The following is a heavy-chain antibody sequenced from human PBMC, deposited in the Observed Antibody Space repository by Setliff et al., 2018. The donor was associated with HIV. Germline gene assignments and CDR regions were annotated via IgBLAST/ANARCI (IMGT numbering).Heavy chain of an antibody. V-gene: IGHV7-4-1*02. CDR3: ARDYDPGILRYFDRYPDAFDI. D-gene: IGHD3-9*01. Sequence: GASVKVSCKASGYTFTNYAIGWVRQAPGQGLEWMGWINTNTGNPTYAQGFTGRFVFSLDTSVSTAYLQISSLKAEDTAVYYCARDYDPGILRYFDRYPDAFDIWGQGTMVTVSS. CDR2: INTNTGNP. J-gene: IGHJ3*02. CDR1: GYTFTNYA.